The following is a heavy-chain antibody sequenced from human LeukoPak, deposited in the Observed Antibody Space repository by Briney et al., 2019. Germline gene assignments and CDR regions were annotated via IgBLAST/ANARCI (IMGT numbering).Heavy chain of an antibody. CDR2: ISGSGGET. CDR3: AKETHYFYDSSGYFDY. V-gene: IGHV3-23*01. D-gene: IGHD3-22*01. J-gene: IGHJ4*02. CDR1: GFTFSSYA. Sequence: GGSLRLSCAASGFTFSSYAMSWVRQAPGKGLEWVSAISGSGGETYYADSVEGRFTISRDNSENTVYLEMNSPRAEDTAVYYCAKETHYFYDSSGYFDYWGQGTLVTVSS.